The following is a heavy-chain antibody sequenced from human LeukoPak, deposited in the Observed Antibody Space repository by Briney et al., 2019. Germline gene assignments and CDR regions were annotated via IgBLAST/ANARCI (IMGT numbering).Heavy chain of an antibody. CDR3: AKSFVPWEPSTGESYMDV. Sequence: GGSLRLSCAASGFTFDDYTMHWVRQAPGKGLEWVSLISWDGGSTYYADSVKGRFTISRDNSKNSLYLQMNSLRTEDTALYYCAKSFVPWEPSTGESYMDVWGKGTTVTVSS. V-gene: IGHV3-43*01. J-gene: IGHJ6*03. CDR2: ISWDGGST. D-gene: IGHD1-26*01. CDR1: GFTFDDYT.